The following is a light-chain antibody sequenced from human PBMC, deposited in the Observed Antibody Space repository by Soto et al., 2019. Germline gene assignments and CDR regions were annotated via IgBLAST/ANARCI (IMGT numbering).Light chain of an antibody. CDR1: QSISSS. CDR3: QQSYSTPFT. Sequence: DIQMTQSPSSLSASVGDRVTITCRASQSISSSLNWYQHRPGNAPQLLIYAASTLEYGVQIRFSGSGSGTDFTLTIGSLQPEDSATYYCQQSYSTPFTFGQGTRLEIK. J-gene: IGKJ5*01. V-gene: IGKV1-39*01. CDR2: AAS.